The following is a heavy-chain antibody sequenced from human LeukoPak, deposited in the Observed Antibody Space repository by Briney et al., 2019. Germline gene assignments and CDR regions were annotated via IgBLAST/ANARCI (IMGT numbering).Heavy chain of an antibody. Sequence: GGSLRLSCAASGFTFSTYGMHWVRQAPGKGLEWVAFIRYDGSNKYYADSVKGRFTISRDNSKNTLYLQMSSLRAEDTAVYYCARDSGHSRGWLDPWGQGTLVTVSS. CDR1: GFTFSTYG. CDR3: ARDSGHSRGWLDP. D-gene: IGHD3-10*01. CDR2: IRYDGSNK. J-gene: IGHJ5*02. V-gene: IGHV3-30*02.